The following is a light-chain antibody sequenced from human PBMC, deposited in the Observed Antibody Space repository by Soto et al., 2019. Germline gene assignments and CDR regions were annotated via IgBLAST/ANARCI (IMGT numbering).Light chain of an antibody. J-gene: IGLJ1*01. CDR1: SGHSSYI. CDR2: LEGSGSY. V-gene: IGLV4-60*02. Sequence: QLVLTQSSSASASLGSSVKLTCTLSSGHSSYIIAWHQQQPGKAPRYLMKLEGSGSYNKGSGVPDRFSGSSSGADRYLTISILQFEDDADYYCETGDSNTRVFGTGTKRTVL. CDR3: ETGDSNTRV.